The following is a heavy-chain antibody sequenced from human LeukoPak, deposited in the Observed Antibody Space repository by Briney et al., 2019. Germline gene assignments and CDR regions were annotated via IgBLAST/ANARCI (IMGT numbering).Heavy chain of an antibody. V-gene: IGHV4-4*07. CDR2: IYTSGST. Sequence: PSETLSLTCAVSGGSISSYYWSWIRQPAGKGLEWIGRIYTSGSTNYNPSLKSRVTMSVDTSKNQFSLKLSSVTAADTAVYYCARGVDTAMARPYNWFDPWGQGTLVTVSS. J-gene: IGHJ5*02. CDR3: ARGVDTAMARPYNWFDP. D-gene: IGHD5-18*01. CDR1: GGSISSYY.